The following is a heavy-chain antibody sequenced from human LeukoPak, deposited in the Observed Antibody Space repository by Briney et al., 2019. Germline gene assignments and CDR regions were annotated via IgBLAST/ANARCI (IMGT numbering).Heavy chain of an antibody. CDR1: GFSLSNAY. V-gene: IGHV3-15*01. Sequence: GSLRLSCAPSGFSLSNAYINWVRQSPGEGLEWVCLIKNKADRGTTEYAAPVKDRFTVSSDDSNNTVCLQMRSLRTEDPAIYRCTREGPGTSDMWGPGTMVTVSS. CDR3: TREGPGTSDM. CDR2: IKNKADRGTT. J-gene: IGHJ3*02.